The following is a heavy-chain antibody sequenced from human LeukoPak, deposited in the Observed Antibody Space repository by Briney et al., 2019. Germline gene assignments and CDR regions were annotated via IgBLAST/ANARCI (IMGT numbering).Heavy chain of an antibody. J-gene: IGHJ5*02. V-gene: IGHV3-21*01. Sequence: PGGSLRLSCAASGFTFSTYTINWVRQAPGRGLEWVSSISGSSKDIYYTDSVKGRFTISRDNAKNSLYLQMNSLRAEDTAVYYCARGIPNWFGPWGQGTLVTVSP. CDR1: GFTFSTYT. CDR3: ARGIPNWFGP. CDR2: ISGSSKDI. D-gene: IGHD2-21*01.